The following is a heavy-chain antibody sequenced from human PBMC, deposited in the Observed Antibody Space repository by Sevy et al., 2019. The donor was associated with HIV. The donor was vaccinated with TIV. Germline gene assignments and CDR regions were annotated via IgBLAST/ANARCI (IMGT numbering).Heavy chain of an antibody. CDR2: ISGSGTRT. CDR3: AKGGGGHYDPDEIGYYFYYYNMDV. J-gene: IGHJ6*03. D-gene: IGHD3-22*01. CDR1: GFSFDSYG. Sequence: GGSLRLSCAVSGFSFDSYGMTWVRQAPGKGLEWVSGISGSGTRTYYADSVKGRFIISRDNSKNTLYLQMNSLRNEDSAIYDCAKGGGGHYDPDEIGYYFYYYNMDVWGKGTTVTVSS. V-gene: IGHV3-23*01.